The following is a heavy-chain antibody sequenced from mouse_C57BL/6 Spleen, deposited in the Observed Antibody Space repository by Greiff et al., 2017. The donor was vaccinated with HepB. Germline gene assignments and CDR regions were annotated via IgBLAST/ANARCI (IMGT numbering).Heavy chain of an antibody. CDR3: ARGFLTTVVATGAMDY. CDR2: IDPSDSYT. CDR1: GYTFTSYW. J-gene: IGHJ4*01. V-gene: IGHV1-59*01. D-gene: IGHD1-1*01. Sequence: VQLQESGAELVRPGTSVKLSCKASGYTFTSYWMHWVKQRPGQGLEWIGVIDPSDSYTNYNQKFKGKATLTVDTSSSTAYMQLSSLTSEDSAVYYCARGFLTTVVATGAMDYWGQGTSVTVSS.